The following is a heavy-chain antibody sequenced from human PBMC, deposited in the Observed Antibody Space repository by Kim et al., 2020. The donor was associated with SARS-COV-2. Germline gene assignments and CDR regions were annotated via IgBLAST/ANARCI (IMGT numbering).Heavy chain of an antibody. CDR3: ARAEKGTVLLWFGELFGWFDP. J-gene: IGHJ5*02. Sequence: SETLSLTCIVSGGSISSGDYYWSWIRQHPGKGLEWIGYIYYSGSTYYNASLKSRVTISVDTSKNQFSLKLSSVTAADTAVYYCARAEKGTVLLWFGELFGWFDPWGQGTRVTVSS. V-gene: IGHV4-31*03. D-gene: IGHD3-10*01. CDR2: IYYSGST. CDR1: GGSISSGDYY.